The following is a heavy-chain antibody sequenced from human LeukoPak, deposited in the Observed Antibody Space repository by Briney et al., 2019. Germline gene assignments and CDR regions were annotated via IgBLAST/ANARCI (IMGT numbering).Heavy chain of an antibody. CDR2: IESKTDSGTT. CDR3: TRDEGDDYFDN. V-gene: IGHV3-15*04. D-gene: IGHD3-16*01. CDR1: GFPFSDAW. Sequence: GGSLRLSCAASGFPFSDAWMSWVRQAPGKGLELVGRIESKTDSGTTEYAAPVKGRFTISRDDSKNTLYLQMNSLKTEDTAVYYCTRDEGDDYFDNWGQGTLVTVSS. J-gene: IGHJ4*02.